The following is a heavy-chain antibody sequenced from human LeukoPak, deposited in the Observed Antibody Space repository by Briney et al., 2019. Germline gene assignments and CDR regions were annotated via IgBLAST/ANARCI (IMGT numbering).Heavy chain of an antibody. D-gene: IGHD3-22*01. CDR3: ERDMNYDCSVGAFDI. V-gene: IGHV4-59*01. CDR2: IYYSGST. J-gene: IGHJ3*02. Sequence: SETLSLTCTVSGRSISSYYCSWIRQPPGKGLEWIGYIYYSGSTNYNPSLKSRVTISVDTSKNQLSLKLSSVTAADTAVYYCERDMNYDCSVGAFDIWGQGTMVTVSS. CDR1: GRSISSYY.